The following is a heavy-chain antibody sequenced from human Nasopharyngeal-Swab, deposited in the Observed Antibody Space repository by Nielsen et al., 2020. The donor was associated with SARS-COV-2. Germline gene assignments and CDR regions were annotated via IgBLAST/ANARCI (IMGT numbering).Heavy chain of an antibody. Sequence: SETLSLTCAVYGGAFSGFYWSWIRQSPGEGLEWIGEINPSGSTDYNPSLKSRVSMSVDTSKNQAFLNLRSVTAADTAVYYCARGRRERAPRYYYYGMDVWGQGTTVTVS. CDR3: ARGRRERAPRYYYYGMDV. CDR1: GGAFSGFY. D-gene: IGHD1-1*01. CDR2: INPSGST. V-gene: IGHV4-34*01. J-gene: IGHJ6*02.